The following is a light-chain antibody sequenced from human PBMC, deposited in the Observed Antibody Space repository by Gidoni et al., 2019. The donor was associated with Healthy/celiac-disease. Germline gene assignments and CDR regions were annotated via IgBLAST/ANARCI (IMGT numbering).Light chain of an antibody. J-gene: IGKJ1*01. CDR2: GAS. V-gene: IGKV3-20*01. CDR3: QQYGSSWT. Sequence: EIVLTQSPGTLSLSPGERATLSCSASQSVSSSYLAWYQQKPGQAPRLLIYGASSRATGIPDRCSGSGPGTDFTLTSSRLEPEDFAVYYCQQYGSSWTFGQGTKVEIK. CDR1: QSVSSSY.